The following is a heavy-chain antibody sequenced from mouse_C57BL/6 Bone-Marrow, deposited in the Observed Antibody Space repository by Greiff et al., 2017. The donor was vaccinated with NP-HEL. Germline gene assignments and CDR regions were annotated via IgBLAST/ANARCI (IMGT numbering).Heavy chain of an antibody. Sequence: EVQLQQSGPELVKPGASVKISCKASGYTFTDYYMNWVKQSPGKSLEWIGDINPNNGGTSYNQKFKGKATLTVDKSSSTAYMQLRSLTSEDSAVYYCAGVVRGHYYAMDYWGQGTSVTVSS. CDR2: INPNNGGT. CDR1: GYTFTDYY. J-gene: IGHJ4*01. D-gene: IGHD1-1*01. V-gene: IGHV1-26*01. CDR3: AGVVRGHYYAMDY.